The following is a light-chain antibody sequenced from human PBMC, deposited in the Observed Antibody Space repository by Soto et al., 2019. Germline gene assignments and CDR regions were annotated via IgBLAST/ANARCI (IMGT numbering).Light chain of an antibody. CDR1: SSDVGGYNF. CDR3: SSYTSSRTLV. J-gene: IGLJ3*02. V-gene: IGLV2-14*03. Sequence: QSALTQPASVSGSPGQSITISCTGTSSDVGGYNFVSWYQQHPGKAPKLMIYDVSNRPSGVSNRCSGSKSGNTASLTISGLQAEDEADYYCSSYTSSRTLVFGGGTKLTVL. CDR2: DVS.